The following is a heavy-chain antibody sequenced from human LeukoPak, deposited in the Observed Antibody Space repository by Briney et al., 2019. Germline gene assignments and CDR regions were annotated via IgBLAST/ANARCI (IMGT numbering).Heavy chain of an antibody. CDR2: IAGGGGKT. D-gene: IGHD4-17*01. V-gene: IGHV3-23*01. Sequence: GGSLRLSCAASGFTFSNYAISWVRQAPGRGLEWVSFIAGGGGKTFYADSVKGRFTVSRDNSKNTLYLQMNSLRAEDTAVYYCAKRRLSYGDDAFEVWGQGTMVTVSS. CDR1: GFTFSNYA. J-gene: IGHJ3*01. CDR3: AKRRLSYGDDAFEV.